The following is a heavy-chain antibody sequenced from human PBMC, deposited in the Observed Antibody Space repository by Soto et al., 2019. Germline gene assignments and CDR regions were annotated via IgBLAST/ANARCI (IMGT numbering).Heavy chain of an antibody. Sequence: SETLSLTCAVSGYSISSGNYWAWIRQPPGRGLEWIGSLYHIGSTHYNTSLKSRVTITVDTSKNHFSLELSSVTAADTAIYYCRSSTSCYDESCVDVWGQGTMVTVS. CDR1: GYSISSGNY. V-gene: IGHV4-38-2*01. CDR2: LYHIGST. J-gene: IGHJ6*02. D-gene: IGHD2-2*01. CDR3: RSSTSCYDESCVDV.